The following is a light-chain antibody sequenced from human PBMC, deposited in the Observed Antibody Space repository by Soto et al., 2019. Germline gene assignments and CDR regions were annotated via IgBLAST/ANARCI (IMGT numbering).Light chain of an antibody. J-gene: IGKJ2*01. Sequence: DIQMTQSPSSLSASVGDRVTITCQARQDISNYLNWYQHKPGKAPKLLIYDASNLETGAPSRFSGSVSGTAFTFTISSLQPEDIATYSCQQYDNLPPYTFGQGTKLEI. V-gene: IGKV1-33*01. CDR2: DAS. CDR1: QDISNY. CDR3: QQYDNLPPYT.